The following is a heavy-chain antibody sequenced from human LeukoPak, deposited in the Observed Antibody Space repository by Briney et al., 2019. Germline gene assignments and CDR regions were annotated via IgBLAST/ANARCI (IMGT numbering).Heavy chain of an antibody. D-gene: IGHD3-10*01. J-gene: IGHJ4*02. CDR3: ARAVLWFGEIHDY. CDR2: INHSGST. CDR1: GGSFSGYY. V-gene: IGHV4-34*01. Sequence: SSETLSLTCAVYGGSFSGYYWSWIRQPPGEGLEWIGEINHSGSTNYNPSLKSRVTISVDTSKNQFSLKLSSVTAADTAVYYCARAVLWFGEIHDYWGQGTLVTVSS.